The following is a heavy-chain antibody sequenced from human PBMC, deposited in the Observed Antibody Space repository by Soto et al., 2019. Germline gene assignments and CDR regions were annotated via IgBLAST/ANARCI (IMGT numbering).Heavy chain of an antibody. D-gene: IGHD3-22*01. V-gene: IGHV1-69*01. Sequence: QVQLVQSGAEVKEPGSSVKVSCKASGGTFSSYAISWVRQAPGQGLEWMGGIIPIFGTANYAQKFQGRVTITADESTSTAYMELSSLRSEDTAVYYCARSRRYYYDSSGSLDAFDIWGQGTMVTVSS. J-gene: IGHJ3*02. CDR2: IIPIFGTA. CDR3: ARSRRYYYDSSGSLDAFDI. CDR1: GGTFSSYA.